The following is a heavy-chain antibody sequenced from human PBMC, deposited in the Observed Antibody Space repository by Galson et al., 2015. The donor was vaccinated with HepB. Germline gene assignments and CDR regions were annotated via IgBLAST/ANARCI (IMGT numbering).Heavy chain of an antibody. CDR2: IYSGGST. V-gene: IGHV3-66*01. D-gene: IGHD4-17*01. Sequence: SLRLSCAASGFTVSSNYMSWVRQAPGKGLEWVSVIYSGGSTYYADSVKGRFTIYRDKSKNTLYLQMNSLRAEDTAVYYCHTTTVTTGYYATDVWGQGTTVTVSS. CDR3: HTTTVTTGYYATDV. J-gene: IGHJ6*02. CDR1: GFTVSSNY.